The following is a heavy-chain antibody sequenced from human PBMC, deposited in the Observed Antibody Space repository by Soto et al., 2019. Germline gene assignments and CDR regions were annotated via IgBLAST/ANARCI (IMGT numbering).Heavy chain of an antibody. Sequence: PGGSLRLSCAASGFTFRNAWMNWVRQAPGKGLEWVGRIKSKTDGGTTDYAAPVKGRFTISRDDSKNTLYLQMNSLKTEDTAVYYCTTLSITIFGVVLMDVWGQGTTVTVSS. CDR1: GFTFRNAW. D-gene: IGHD3-3*01. CDR3: TTLSITIFGVVLMDV. V-gene: IGHV3-15*07. CDR2: IKSKTDGGTT. J-gene: IGHJ6*02.